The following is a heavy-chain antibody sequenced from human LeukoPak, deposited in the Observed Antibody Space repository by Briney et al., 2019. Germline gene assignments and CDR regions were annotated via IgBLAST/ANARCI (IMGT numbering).Heavy chain of an antibody. D-gene: IGHD3-10*01. V-gene: IGHV3-21*01. CDR2: ISSSSSYI. Sequence: PGGSLRLSCAASGFTFSSYSMNWVRQAPGKGLEWVSSISSSSSYIYYADSVKGGFTISRDNAKNSLYLQMNSLRAEDTAVYYCARVVAYYYGSGSYYDAFDIWGQGTMVTVSS. CDR3: ARVVAYYYGSGSYYDAFDI. CDR1: GFTFSSYS. J-gene: IGHJ3*02.